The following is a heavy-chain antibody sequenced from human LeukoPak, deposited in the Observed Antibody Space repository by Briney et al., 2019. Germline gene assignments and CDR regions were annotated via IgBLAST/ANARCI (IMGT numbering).Heavy chain of an antibody. CDR2: IIPIFGTA. V-gene: IGHV1-69*13. CDR3: ARGGTPYCSGGSCSPPNRFDP. J-gene: IGHJ5*02. Sequence: SVNVSCTASGGTFSSYAISWVRQAPGQGLEWMGGIIPIFGTANYAQKFQGRVTITADESTSTAYMELSSLRSEDTAVYYCARGGTPYCSGGSCSPPNRFDPWGQGTLVTVSS. D-gene: IGHD2-15*01. CDR1: GGTFSSYA.